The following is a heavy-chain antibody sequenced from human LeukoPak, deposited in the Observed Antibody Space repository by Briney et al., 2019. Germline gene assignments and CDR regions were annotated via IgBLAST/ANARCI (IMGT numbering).Heavy chain of an antibody. D-gene: IGHD5-12*01. CDR1: GFSFSSYA. CDR3: ARDGDSGEGRMFDY. V-gene: IGHV3-21*01. Sequence: GGSLRLSCAASGFSFSSYAMNWVRQAPGKGLEWVSSISSGGSYMLYADSVKGRLTLSRDNAKNSLYLQMNSLRAEDTAVYYCARDGDSGEGRMFDYWGQGALVTVSS. J-gene: IGHJ4*02. CDR2: ISSGGSYM.